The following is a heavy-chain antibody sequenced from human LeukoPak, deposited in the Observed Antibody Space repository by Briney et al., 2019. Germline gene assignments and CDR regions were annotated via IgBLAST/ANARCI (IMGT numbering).Heavy chain of an antibody. V-gene: IGHV3-7*03. CDR3: AKDIEYYDSSGYAFDI. D-gene: IGHD3-22*01. CDR2: IKQDGSEK. J-gene: IGHJ3*02. Sequence: GGSLRLSCAASGFTFSSYWMSWVRQAPGKGLEWVANIKQDGSEKYYVDSVKGRFTISRDNAKNSLYLQMNSLRAEDTALYYCAKDIEYYDSSGYAFDIWGQGTMVTVSS. CDR1: GFTFSSYW.